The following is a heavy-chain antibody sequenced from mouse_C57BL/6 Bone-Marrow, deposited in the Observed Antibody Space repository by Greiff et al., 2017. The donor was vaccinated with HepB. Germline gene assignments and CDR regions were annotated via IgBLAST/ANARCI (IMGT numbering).Heavy chain of an antibody. CDR3: ARWDYGSSYYAMDY. CDR2: IYPGGGYT. Sequence: QVQLQQSGAELVRPGTSVKMSCKASGYTFTNYWIGWVKQRPGHGLEWIGDIYPGGGYTNYNEKFKGKATLTADKSSSTAYMQFSSLTSEDSAIYYCARWDYGSSYYAMDYWGQGTSVTVSS. V-gene: IGHV1-63*01. D-gene: IGHD2-4*01. CDR1: GYTFTNYW. J-gene: IGHJ4*01.